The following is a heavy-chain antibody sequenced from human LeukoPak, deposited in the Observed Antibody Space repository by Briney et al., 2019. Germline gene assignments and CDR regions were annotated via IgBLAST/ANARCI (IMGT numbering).Heavy chain of an antibody. D-gene: IGHD6-13*01. CDR3: ARESPQTGIAAAGTSHFDY. Sequence: SQTLSLTCTVSGGSISSGSYYWSWIRQPAGKGLEWIGRIYTSGSTNYNPSLKSRVTISVDTSKNQFSLKLSSVTAADPAVYYCARESPQTGIAAAGTSHFDYWGQGTLVTVSS. CDR2: IYTSGST. CDR1: GGSISSGSYY. J-gene: IGHJ4*02. V-gene: IGHV4-61*02.